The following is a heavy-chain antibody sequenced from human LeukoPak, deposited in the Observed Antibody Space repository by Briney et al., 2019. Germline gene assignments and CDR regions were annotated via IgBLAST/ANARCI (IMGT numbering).Heavy chain of an antibody. V-gene: IGHV4-59*08. D-gene: IGHD6-6*01. CDR3: ARLSSTLYYSMDV. CDR2: IQNSAIYRAKI. Sequence: SETLSLTCAVSGGSISSYYWIWIRQPPGKGLEWVGYIQNSAIYRAKIKSSPSLQSRVSLSIDTSKNQVSLTVNSVTAADTAVYYCARLSSTLYYSMDVWGSGTAVTVSS. CDR1: GGSISSYY. J-gene: IGHJ6*03.